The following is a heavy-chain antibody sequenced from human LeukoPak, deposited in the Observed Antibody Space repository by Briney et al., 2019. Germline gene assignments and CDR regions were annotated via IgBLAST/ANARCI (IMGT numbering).Heavy chain of an antibody. CDR2: IYYSGST. Sequence: PSETPSLTCTVSGGSISSSSYYWGWIRQPPGKGLEWIGSIYYSGSTYYNPSLKSRVTISVDTSKNQFSLKLSSVTAADTAVYYCARRYGDYVRQYYFDYWGQGTLVTVSS. J-gene: IGHJ4*02. CDR1: GGSISSSSYY. V-gene: IGHV4-39*01. D-gene: IGHD4-17*01. CDR3: ARRYGDYVRQYYFDY.